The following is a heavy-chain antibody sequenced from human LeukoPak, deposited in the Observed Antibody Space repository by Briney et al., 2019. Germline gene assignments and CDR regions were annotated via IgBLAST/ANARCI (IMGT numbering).Heavy chain of an antibody. Sequence: SETLSLTCTVSGGSISSYYWSWIRQPPGKGLEWIGYIYYSGSTNYNPSLKSRVTISVDTSKNQFSLKLSSVTAADTAVYYCARDPSSYGYGYWGQGTLVTVSS. CDR3: ARDPSSYGYGY. V-gene: IGHV4-59*01. D-gene: IGHD5-18*01. J-gene: IGHJ4*02. CDR1: GGSISSYY. CDR2: IYYSGST.